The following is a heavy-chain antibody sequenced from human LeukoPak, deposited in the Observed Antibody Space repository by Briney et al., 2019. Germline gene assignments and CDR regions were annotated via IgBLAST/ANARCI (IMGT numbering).Heavy chain of an antibody. Sequence: PGGSLRLSCAASGFTFRSYGIYWVRQAPGKGLEWVAFIRYDGSNKYYADSVKGRFTISRDNSKNTLFLQMNSLRAEDTAVYYCAKDGNWDFDYWGQGTLVTVSS. CDR3: AKDGNWDFDY. CDR2: IRYDGSNK. J-gene: IGHJ4*02. CDR1: GFTFRSYG. V-gene: IGHV3-30*02. D-gene: IGHD7-27*01.